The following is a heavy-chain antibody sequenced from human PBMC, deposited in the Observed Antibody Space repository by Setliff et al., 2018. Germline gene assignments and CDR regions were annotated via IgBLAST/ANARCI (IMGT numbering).Heavy chain of an antibody. CDR3: AGTPARGTTWLSPFDY. J-gene: IGHJ4*02. V-gene: IGHV4-61*02. D-gene: IGHD3-9*01. CDR1: GGSFDSGTHY. Sequence: SETLSLTCTVPGGSFDSGTHYWSWIRQPAGKVPEWIGLIQGTGNTNYNPSLQSRATISIDTSKNQISLKITSVTAADTALYSCAGTPARGTTWLSPFDYWGQGIQVTVPQ. CDR2: IQGTGNT.